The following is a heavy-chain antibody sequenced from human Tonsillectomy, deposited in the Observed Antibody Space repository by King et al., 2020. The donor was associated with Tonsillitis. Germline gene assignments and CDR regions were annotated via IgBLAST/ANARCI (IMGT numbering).Heavy chain of an antibody. CDR3: LSSQWGGSSDY. CDR2: INRDGGST. J-gene: IGHJ4*02. D-gene: IGHD2-8*01. V-gene: IGHV3-74*01. Sequence: VQLVESGGGLVQPGGSLRLSCAASGFTFSSYWMHWVRQAPGKGRMWVSRINRDGGSTSSADSVKGRFTISRDNAKNTLYLQMNSLRVEDTAVYYWLSSQWGGSSDYWGQGTLVTVSS. CDR1: GFTFSSYW.